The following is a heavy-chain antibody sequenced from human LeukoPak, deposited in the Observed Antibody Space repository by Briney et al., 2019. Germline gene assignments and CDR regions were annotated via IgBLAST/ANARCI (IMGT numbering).Heavy chain of an antibody. V-gene: IGHV3-21*01. CDR1: GFTFSSYA. D-gene: IGHD3-9*01. CDR3: AKMGEGYLDWLPLDY. J-gene: IGHJ4*02. Sequence: GGSLRLSCAASGFTFSSYAMNWARQAPGQGLEWVSSVSSSGTYIYYADSVKGRFTISRDNAKNTLYLQMNSLRAEDTAVYYCAKMGEGYLDWLPLDYWGQGTLVTVSS. CDR2: VSSSGTYI.